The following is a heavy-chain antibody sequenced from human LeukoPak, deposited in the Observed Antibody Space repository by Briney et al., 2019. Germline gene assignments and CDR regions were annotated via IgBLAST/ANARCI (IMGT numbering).Heavy chain of an antibody. CDR1: GGSISSSSYY. D-gene: IGHD3-9*01. Sequence: SENLSLTCTVSGGSISSSSYYWRWIRQPPGKGLERIGSIYYSGSTYYNPSLKSRVTVSVDTSKNQFSLKLGSVIAADTAVYYCARIYISPGYPFDLWGQGTLLPVST. V-gene: IGHV4-39*01. J-gene: IGHJ4*02. CDR3: ARIYISPGYPFDL. CDR2: IYYSGST.